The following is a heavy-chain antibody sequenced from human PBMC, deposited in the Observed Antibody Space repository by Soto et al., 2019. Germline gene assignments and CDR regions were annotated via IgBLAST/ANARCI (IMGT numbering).Heavy chain of an antibody. CDR1: GGSFSGYY. V-gene: IGHV4-34*01. Sequence: SETLSLTCAVYGGSFSGYYWSWIRQPPGKGLEWIGEINHSGSTNYNPSLKSRVTISVDTSKNRFSLKLSSVTAADTAVYYCARGFGRDYYYYYMDVWGKGTTVTVSS. D-gene: IGHD3-10*01. J-gene: IGHJ6*03. CDR3: ARGFGRDYYYYYMDV. CDR2: INHSGST.